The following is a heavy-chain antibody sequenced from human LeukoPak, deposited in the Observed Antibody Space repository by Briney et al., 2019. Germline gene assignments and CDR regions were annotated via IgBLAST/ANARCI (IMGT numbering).Heavy chain of an antibody. Sequence: ASVKVSCKASGYTFTSYAMNWVRQAPGQGLEWMGWINTNTGNPTYAQGFTGRFVFSLDTSVSTAYLQISSLKAEDTAVYYCASYGSGSYYNPPRNYYGMDVWGQGTTVTVSS. CDR1: GYTFTSYA. J-gene: IGHJ6*02. CDR3: ASYGSGSYYNPPRNYYGMDV. CDR2: INTNTGNP. V-gene: IGHV7-4-1*02. D-gene: IGHD3-10*01.